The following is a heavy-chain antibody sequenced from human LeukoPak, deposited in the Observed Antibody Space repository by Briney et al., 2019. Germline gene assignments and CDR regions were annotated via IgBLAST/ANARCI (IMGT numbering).Heavy chain of an antibody. J-gene: IGHJ4*02. Sequence: GASVTVSCKASGYTFTSYYMHWVRQAPGQGLEWMGIINPSGGSTSYAQKFQGRVTMTRDTSTSTVYMELSSLRSEDTAVYYCARDGRDALGYCSGGSCYSFDYWGQGTLVTVSS. CDR3: ARDGRDALGYCSGGSCYSFDY. CDR1: GYTFTSYY. D-gene: IGHD2-15*01. V-gene: IGHV1-46*01. CDR2: INPSGGST.